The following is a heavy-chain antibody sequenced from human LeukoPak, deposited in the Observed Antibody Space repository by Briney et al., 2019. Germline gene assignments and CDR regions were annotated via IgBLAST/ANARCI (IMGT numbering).Heavy chain of an antibody. D-gene: IGHD6-19*01. CDR3: AKDLYSSGWYRRSVAFDI. J-gene: IGHJ3*02. V-gene: IGHV3-30*02. CDR2: IRYDASNK. Sequence: PGGSLRLSCAASGFSFSSHGMHWVRQAPGKGLEWVAFIRYDASNKYYADSVKGRFTISRDNSKNTLYLQVNSLRAEDTAVYYCAKDLYSSGWYRRSVAFDIWGQGTMVTVSS. CDR1: GFSFSSHG.